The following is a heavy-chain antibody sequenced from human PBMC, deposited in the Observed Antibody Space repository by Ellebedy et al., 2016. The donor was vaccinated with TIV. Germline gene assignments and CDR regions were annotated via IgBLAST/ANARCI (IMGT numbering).Heavy chain of an antibody. Sequence: GGSLRLSCAGSGFTFERFAMHWVRQGPGKGLEWVSGISWNSGKIDYADSFKGRFTISRDNAKRSLSLQMTSLREDDTARYYCAKDIGGTLATAGGWGFDYWGQGALVIVSS. V-gene: IGHV3-9*01. CDR1: GFTFERFA. J-gene: IGHJ4*02. D-gene: IGHD5-12*01. CDR3: AKDIGGTLATAGGWGFDY. CDR2: ISWNSGKI.